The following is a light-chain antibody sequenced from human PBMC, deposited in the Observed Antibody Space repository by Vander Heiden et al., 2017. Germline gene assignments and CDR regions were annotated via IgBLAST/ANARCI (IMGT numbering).Light chain of an antibody. CDR1: SGSVASTY. CDR3: QSNDSSNHAV. V-gene: IGLV6-57*02. CDR2: EAN. Sequence: NFMLTQRHSVSDSPGKTVTLSATGSSGSVASTYVPWYQQRPSGAPTLVIYEANQSPSGVPDLFSRSIDCSSNSASLTISALKTEDEDDYYCQSNDSSNHAVFGGGTQLTVL. J-gene: IGLJ7*01.